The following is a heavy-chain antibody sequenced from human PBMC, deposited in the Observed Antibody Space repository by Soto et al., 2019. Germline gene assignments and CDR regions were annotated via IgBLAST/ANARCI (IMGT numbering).Heavy chain of an antibody. D-gene: IGHD1-1*01. CDR1: GYTFTSYG. CDR3: ARGRYGDY. V-gene: IGHV1-18*01. J-gene: IGHJ4*02. Sequence: QVHLVQSGAEVKKPGAPVKVSCKASGYTFTSYGITWVRQAPGQGLEWMGWISAHNGNTDYAQKFQGRVIVTRDTPTSTAYMELRSRRSDDTAVYYCARGRYGDYWGQGALVTVSS. CDR2: ISAHNGNT.